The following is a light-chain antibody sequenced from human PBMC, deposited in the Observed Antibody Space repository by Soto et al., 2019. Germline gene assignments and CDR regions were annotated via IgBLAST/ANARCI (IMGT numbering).Light chain of an antibody. V-gene: IGLV2-14*01. CDR1: SSDVGGYNF. CDR2: EVT. CDR3: SSYTRRNTLA. Sequence: QSALTQPAFVSGSPGQSITISCTGTSSDVGGYNFVSWYQQYPGKAPKLIIYEVTDRPSGVSNRFSGSKSGSTASLTISGLQAEDEADYYCSSYTRRNTLAFGGGTKLTVL. J-gene: IGLJ2*01.